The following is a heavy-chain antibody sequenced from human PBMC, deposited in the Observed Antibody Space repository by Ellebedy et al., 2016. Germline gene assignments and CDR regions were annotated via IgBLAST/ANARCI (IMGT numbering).Heavy chain of an antibody. CDR1: GFTFRRYS. Sequence: GESLKISCAASGFTFRRYSMNWVRQAPGKGLEWVSTIISTSTYIYYVDSVKGRFTISRDNARDSLSLQMNSLRAEDTAVYYCARDISLRDPGGFDFWGQGTLVTVSS. J-gene: IGHJ4*02. V-gene: IGHV3-21*01. CDR3: ARDISLRDPGGFDF. CDR2: IISTSTYI. D-gene: IGHD1-14*01.